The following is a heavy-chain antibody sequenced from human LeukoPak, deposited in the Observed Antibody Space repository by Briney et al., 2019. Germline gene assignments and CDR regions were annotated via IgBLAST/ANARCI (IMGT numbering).Heavy chain of an antibody. CDR2: TSSSSSYK. V-gene: IGHV3-21*01. D-gene: IGHD3-9*01. CDR1: GFTFSSYS. CDR3: AREKYDILTGYSPYFFDY. J-gene: IGHJ4*02. Sequence: SGGSLRLSCAASGFTFSSYSMNWVRQAPGKGLEWVSSTSSSSSYKYYADSVKGRFTISRDNAKNSLYLQMNSLGAEDTAVYYCAREKYDILTGYSPYFFDYWGQGTLVTVPS.